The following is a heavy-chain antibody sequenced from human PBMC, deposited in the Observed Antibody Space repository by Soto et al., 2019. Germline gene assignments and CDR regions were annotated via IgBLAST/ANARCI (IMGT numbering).Heavy chain of an antibody. Sequence: EVQLVESGGGLVQPGGSLRLSCAASGFTFSSYAMHWVRQAPGKGLEYVSAISSNGGSTYYANSVKGRFTISRDNSKNTLYLQMGSLRAEDMAVYYCARGYRSIGSGVGRYYYYYMDVWGKGTTVTVSS. J-gene: IGHJ6*03. V-gene: IGHV3-64*01. CDR1: GFTFSSYA. D-gene: IGHD6-19*01. CDR2: ISSNGGST. CDR3: ARGYRSIGSGVGRYYYYYMDV.